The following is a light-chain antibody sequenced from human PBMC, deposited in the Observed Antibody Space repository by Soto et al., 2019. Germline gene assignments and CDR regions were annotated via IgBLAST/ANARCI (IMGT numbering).Light chain of an antibody. CDR3: QQYSGSPFT. CDR2: GAS. CDR1: QSVYVN. V-gene: IGKV3-20*01. Sequence: EIVLTQSPGTLSLSPGEGATLSCWASQSVYVNLAWYQQKPGQSPRLLIYGASTRATDIPDRFSGSGSDTDFALTISRLEPEDFAVYYCQQYSGSPFTFGPGTKVNIK. J-gene: IGKJ3*01.